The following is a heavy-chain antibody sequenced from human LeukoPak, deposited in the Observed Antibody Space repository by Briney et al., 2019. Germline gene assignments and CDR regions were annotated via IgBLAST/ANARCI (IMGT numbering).Heavy chain of an antibody. CDR2: MYYGGST. V-gene: IGHV4-59*08. D-gene: IGHD3-3*01. Sequence: SETLSLTCTVSGGSISPYYWNWIRQPPGKGLEWIGYMYYGGSTNYNPSLKSRVTISVDTSKNQFSLKLSSVTAADTAVYYCARAYYDFWSGYYFDYWGQGTLVTVSS. CDR3: ARAYYDFWSGYYFDY. J-gene: IGHJ4*02. CDR1: GGSISPYY.